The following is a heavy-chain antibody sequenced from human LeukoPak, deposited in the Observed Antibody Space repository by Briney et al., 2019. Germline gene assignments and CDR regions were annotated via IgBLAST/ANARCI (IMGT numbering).Heavy chain of an antibody. D-gene: IGHD5-18*01. J-gene: IGHJ4*02. Sequence: GGSLRLSCAASGFTFSNSAISYAMSWVRQAPGKGLEWASVISGSGGSTYYADSVKGRFTISRDNSKNTLYLQMSSLRAEDTAVYFCAKSAAAMVTYYFDYWGQGTLVTVSS. CDR2: ISGSGGST. V-gene: IGHV3-23*01. CDR1: GFTFSNSAISYA. CDR3: AKSAAAMVTYYFDY.